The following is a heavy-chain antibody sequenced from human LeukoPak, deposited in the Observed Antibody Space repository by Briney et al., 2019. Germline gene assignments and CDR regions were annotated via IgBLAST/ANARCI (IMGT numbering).Heavy chain of an antibody. V-gene: IGHV4-59*01. J-gene: IGHJ5*02. Sequence: SETLSLTCTVSGGSITGYYWSWIRQPPGKGLEWIGYIFSSGSTKYNPSLQSRVTISVDTSKNQFSLKLNSVTAADAAVYYCATYVSGTPNWFDPWGQGTLVTVSS. D-gene: IGHD3-10*01. CDR3: ATYVSGTPNWFDP. CDR1: GGSITGYY. CDR2: IFSSGST.